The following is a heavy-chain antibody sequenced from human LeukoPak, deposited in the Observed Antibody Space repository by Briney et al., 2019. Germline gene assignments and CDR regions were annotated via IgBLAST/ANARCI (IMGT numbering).Heavy chain of an antibody. Sequence: PGGSLLLSCAVSGITLSNYGMSGVRQAPGKGLEWVAGISDRGSRTNYADSVKGRFTISTDHPKNTLYLQMNSLRAEDTAVYFCAKRGVVIRVILVGFHKEAYYFDSWGQGALVTVSS. CDR1: GITLSNYG. CDR2: ISDRGSRT. D-gene: IGHD3-22*01. CDR3: AKRGVVIRVILVGFHKEAYYFDS. V-gene: IGHV3-23*01. J-gene: IGHJ4*02.